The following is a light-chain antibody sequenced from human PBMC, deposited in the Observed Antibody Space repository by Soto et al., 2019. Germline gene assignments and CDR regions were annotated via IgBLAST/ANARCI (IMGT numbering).Light chain of an antibody. CDR2: GYI. J-gene: IGLJ2*01. Sequence: QSVLTQPPSVSGAPGQRVTISCTGSSSNIGAGYDVHWYQQLPGTAPKLLIYGYINRPSGVPDRFSGSKSGTSASLAITGLQAEDEADYYCHSYDSSLSGVVFGGGTQLTVL. CDR1: SSNIGAGYD. V-gene: IGLV1-40*01. CDR3: HSYDSSLSGVV.